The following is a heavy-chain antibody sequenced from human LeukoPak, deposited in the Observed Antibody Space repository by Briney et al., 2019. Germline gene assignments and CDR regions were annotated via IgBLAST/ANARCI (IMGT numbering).Heavy chain of an antibody. CDR1: GGSIKTGGYS. V-gene: IGHV4-61*02. Sequence: MTSQTLSLTCTVSGGSIKTGGYSWTWIRQPAGKGLEWIGRVYISGNTDQNPSLKSRVTVSMDSSKNQFSLEMKSVTAADTAVYYCTRGWSSAGVFDSWGQGTVVTVSS. CDR2: VYISGNT. J-gene: IGHJ3*02. CDR3: TRGWSSAGVFDS. D-gene: IGHD6-19*01.